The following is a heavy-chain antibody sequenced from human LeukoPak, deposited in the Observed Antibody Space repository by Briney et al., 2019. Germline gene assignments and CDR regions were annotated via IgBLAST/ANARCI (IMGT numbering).Heavy chain of an antibody. D-gene: IGHD3-10*01. CDR2: IHYSGST. Sequence: SETLSLTCTVSGGSVSSSSSYWAWIRQPPGKGLEWIGSIHYSGSTYYKPSLNSRVTMSVDTSTNQFSLKLSSVTAADTAVYYCARQFGESMYYYYYMDVWGKGTTVTVSS. CDR1: GGSVSSSSSY. CDR3: ARQFGESMYYYYYMDV. V-gene: IGHV4-39*07. J-gene: IGHJ6*03.